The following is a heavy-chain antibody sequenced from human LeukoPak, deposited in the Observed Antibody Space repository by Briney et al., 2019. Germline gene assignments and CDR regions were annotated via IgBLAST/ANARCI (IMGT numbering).Heavy chain of an antibody. V-gene: IGHV3-23*01. D-gene: IGHD3-16*02. CDR3: AKVMITFGGVIAFFDY. Sequence: GGSLRLSCAASGFTFSNYAMSWVRQAPGKGLEWVSTIGDSGGSTYYADSVKGRFTVSRDNSKNTLYLQMNSLRAEDTAVYYCAKVMITFGGVIAFFDYWGQGTLVTVSS. J-gene: IGHJ4*02. CDR1: GFTFSNYA. CDR2: IGDSGGST.